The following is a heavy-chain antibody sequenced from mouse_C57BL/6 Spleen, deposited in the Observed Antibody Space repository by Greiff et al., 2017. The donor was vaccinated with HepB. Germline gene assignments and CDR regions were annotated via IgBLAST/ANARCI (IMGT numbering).Heavy chain of an antibody. J-gene: IGHJ3*01. CDR3: AREGFYYYGSSLFAY. Sequence: EVKLQESGPGLVKPSQSLSLTCSVTGYSITSGYYWNWIRQFPGNKLEWMGYISYDGSNNYNPSLKNRISITRDTSKNQFFLKLNSVTTEDTATYYGAREGFYYYGSSLFAYWGQGTLVTVSA. D-gene: IGHD1-1*01. CDR1: GYSITSGYY. V-gene: IGHV3-6*01. CDR2: ISYDGSN.